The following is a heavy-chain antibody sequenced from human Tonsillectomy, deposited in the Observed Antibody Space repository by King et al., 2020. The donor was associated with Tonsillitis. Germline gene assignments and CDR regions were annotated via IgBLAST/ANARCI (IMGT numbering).Heavy chain of an antibody. J-gene: IGHJ3*02. CDR1: GYTLTELS. Sequence: QLVQSGAEVKKPGASVKVSCKVSGYTLTELSMHWVRQAPGKGLEWMGRFDPEDGETIYAQKFQGRVTMTEDTSTDTAYMELSSRRSEDTAVYYCATGYSNGWSFAFDIWGQGTMVTVSS. D-gene: IGHD6-19*01. CDR2: FDPEDGET. CDR3: ATGYSNGWSFAFDI. V-gene: IGHV1-24*01.